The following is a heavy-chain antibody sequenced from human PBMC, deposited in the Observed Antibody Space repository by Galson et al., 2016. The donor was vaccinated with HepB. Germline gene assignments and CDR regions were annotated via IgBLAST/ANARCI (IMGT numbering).Heavy chain of an antibody. J-gene: IGHJ6*02. CDR2: ISDNGGST. Sequence: SLRLSCAASGFTFSTYAMNWVRQAPGKGLEWVSGISDNGGSTYYADSVKGRFTISRDNSKNTLCLQMNSLRAEDTAVYFCAKGHSQTYYYYYGMDVWGQGTTVTVSS. CDR1: GFTFSTYA. CDR3: AKGHSQTYYYYYGMDV. D-gene: IGHD1-26*01. V-gene: IGHV3-23*01.